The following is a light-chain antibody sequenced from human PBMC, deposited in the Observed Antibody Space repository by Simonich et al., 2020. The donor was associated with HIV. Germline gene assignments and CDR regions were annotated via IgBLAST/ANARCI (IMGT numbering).Light chain of an antibody. CDR2: DAS. Sequence: AIQLTQSTSSLSASVGDRVTITCRTSKRISRDLAWYQQKPGKAPKLLIYDASSFESGVPSRFSGSGSGTDFTLTISSLQPEDFATYSCQQSYSTPYTFGQGTKLEIK. V-gene: IGKV1-13*02. CDR3: QQSYSTPYT. J-gene: IGKJ2*01. CDR1: KRISRD.